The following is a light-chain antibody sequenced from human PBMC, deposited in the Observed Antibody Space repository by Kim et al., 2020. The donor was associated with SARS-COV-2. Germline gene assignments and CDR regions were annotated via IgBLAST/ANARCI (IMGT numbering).Light chain of an antibody. J-gene: IGLJ2*01. CDR2: GNS. Sequence: RVTISCTGSSCNIGAGYDVHWYQQLPGTAPKLLIYGNSNRPSGVPDRFSGSKSGTSASLAITGLQAEDEADYYCQSYDSSLSGVVFGGGTQLTVL. V-gene: IGLV1-40*01. CDR3: QSYDSSLSGVV. CDR1: SCNIGAGYD.